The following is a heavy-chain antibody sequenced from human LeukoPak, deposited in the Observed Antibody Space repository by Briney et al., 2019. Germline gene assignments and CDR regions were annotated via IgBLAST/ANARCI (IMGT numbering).Heavy chain of an antibody. CDR1: GYTFTSYG. CDR3: ARGIGGGYYDFWSGYYYLDY. Sequence: ASVKVSCKASGYTFTSYGISWVRQAPGQGLEWMGWISAYNGNTNYAQKLQGRVTMTTDTSTSTAYMEPRSLRSDDTAVYYCARGIGGGYYDFWSGYYYLDYWGQGTLVTVSS. V-gene: IGHV1-18*01. CDR2: ISAYNGNT. D-gene: IGHD3-3*01. J-gene: IGHJ4*02.